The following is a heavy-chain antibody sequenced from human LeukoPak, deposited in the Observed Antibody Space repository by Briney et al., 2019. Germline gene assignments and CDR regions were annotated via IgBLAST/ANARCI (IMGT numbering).Heavy chain of an antibody. D-gene: IGHD6-13*01. CDR1: GFTFSSYW. CDR2: IKQDGSEK. CDR3: ARGRSSSWSLRDYYYMDV. Sequence: SGGSPRLSCAASGFTFSSYWMSWVRQAPGKGLEWVANIKQDGSEKYYVDSVKGRFTISRDNAKNSLYLQMNSLRAEDTAVYYCARGRSSSWSLRDYYYMDVWGKGTTVTVSS. J-gene: IGHJ6*03. V-gene: IGHV3-7*01.